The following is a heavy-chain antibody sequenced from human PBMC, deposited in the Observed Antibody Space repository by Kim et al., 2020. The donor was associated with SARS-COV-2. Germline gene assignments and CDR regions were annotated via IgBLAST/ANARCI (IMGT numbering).Heavy chain of an antibody. V-gene: IGHV1-18*01. D-gene: IGHD2-2*01. Sequence: AQKLQGRVTMTTDTSTSTAYIELRSLRSDDTAVYYCARQSRSVPAASLEIWGQGTMVTVSS. J-gene: IGHJ3*02. CDR3: ARQSRSVPAASLEI.